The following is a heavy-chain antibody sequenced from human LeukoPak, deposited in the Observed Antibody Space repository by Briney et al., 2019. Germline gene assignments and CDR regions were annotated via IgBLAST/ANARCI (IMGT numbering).Heavy chain of an antibody. CDR2: FHYSGST. CDR1: GGSISSSSYY. CDR3: ARQVTFGYAYGYYFDF. D-gene: IGHD5-18*01. Sequence: SETLSLTCTVSGGSISSSSYYWGWIRQPPGKGLEWIGNFHYSGSTYYNPSLKSRVTISVGTSKNQFSLRLSSVTAADTAVYYCARQVTFGYAYGYYFDFWGQGALVTVSS. V-gene: IGHV4-39*01. J-gene: IGHJ4*02.